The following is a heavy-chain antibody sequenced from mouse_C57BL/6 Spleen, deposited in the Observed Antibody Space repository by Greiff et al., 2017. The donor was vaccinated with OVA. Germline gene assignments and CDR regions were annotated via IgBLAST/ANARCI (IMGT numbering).Heavy chain of an antibody. CDR3: ARSSTMVTDYFDY. Sequence: EVQLQESGGDLVKPGGSLKLSCAASGFTFSSYGMSWVRQTPDKRLEWVATISSGGSYTYYPDSVKGRFTISRDNAKNTLYLQMSSLKSEDTAMYYCARSSTMVTDYFDYWGQGTTLTVSS. D-gene: IGHD2-2*01. CDR2: ISSGGSYT. V-gene: IGHV5-6*01. J-gene: IGHJ2*01. CDR1: GFTFSSYG.